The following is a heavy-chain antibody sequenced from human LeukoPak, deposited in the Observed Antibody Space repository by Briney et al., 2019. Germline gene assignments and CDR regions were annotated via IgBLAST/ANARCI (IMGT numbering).Heavy chain of an antibody. CDR3: ARAFGVVTSLDP. J-gene: IGHJ5*02. D-gene: IGHD3-3*01. V-gene: IGHV1-46*03. CDR2: INPSGGST. Sequence: ASVKVSCKASGGTFSSYAISWVRQAPGQGLEWMGIINPSGGSTSYAQKFQGRVTMTRDTSTSTVYMELSSLRSEDTAVYYCARAFGVVTSLDPWGQGTLVTVSS. CDR1: GGTFSSYA.